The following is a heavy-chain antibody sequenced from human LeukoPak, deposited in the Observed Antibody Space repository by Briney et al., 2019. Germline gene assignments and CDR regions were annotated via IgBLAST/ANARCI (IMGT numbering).Heavy chain of an antibody. CDR2: ISYDGSNK. J-gene: IGHJ3*02. V-gene: IGHV3-30*18. CDR1: GFTFSSYG. Sequence: PGGPLRLSCAASGFTFSSYGKHWVRQAPGKGLEWVAVISYDGSNKYYADSVKGRFTISRDNSKNTLYLQMNSLRAEDTAVYYCAKGERGYYDSSGYPLFAFDIWGQGTMVTVSS. D-gene: IGHD3-22*01. CDR3: AKGERGYYDSSGYPLFAFDI.